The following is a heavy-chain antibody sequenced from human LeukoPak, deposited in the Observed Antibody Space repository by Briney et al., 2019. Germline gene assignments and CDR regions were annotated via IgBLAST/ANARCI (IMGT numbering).Heavy chain of an antibody. V-gene: IGHV4-59*12. Sequence: SETLSLTCTVSGGSISSYYWSWIRQPPGKGLEWIGYIYYSGSTNYNPSLKSRVTISVDTSKNQFSLKLSSVTAADTAVYYCARDPARTGIDYWGQGTLVTVSS. D-gene: IGHD7-27*01. J-gene: IGHJ4*02. CDR1: GGSISSYY. CDR2: IYYSGST. CDR3: ARDPARTGIDY.